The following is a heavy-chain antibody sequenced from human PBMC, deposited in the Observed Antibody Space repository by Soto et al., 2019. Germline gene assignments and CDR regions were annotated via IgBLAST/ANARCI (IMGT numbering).Heavy chain of an antibody. D-gene: IGHD3-10*01. CDR1: GFTVTSNY. V-gene: IGHV3-53*01. CDR2: IYRSGAT. CDR3: ARDTGMIRGSYGVDV. J-gene: IGHJ6*02. Sequence: GGSLRLSCAASGFTVTSNYMTWVRQAPGKGLEWVSVIYRSGATYYPDSVRGRFTASRDYSHNTLYLQMDSLRVEDTAVYYCARDTGMIRGSYGVDVWGPGTTVTVSS.